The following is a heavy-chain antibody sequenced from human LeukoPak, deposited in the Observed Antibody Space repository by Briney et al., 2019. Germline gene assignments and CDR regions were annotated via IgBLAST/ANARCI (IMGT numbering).Heavy chain of an antibody. CDR1: GGSISSYY. D-gene: IGHD2-21*01. J-gene: IGHJ3*02. CDR3: ARDRSDLAYCGGACYPDAFDI. V-gene: IGHV4-59*01. CDR2: IYYSGST. Sequence: PSETLSLTCTVSGGSISSYYWSWIRQPPGKGLEWIGYIYYSGSTNYNPSLKSRVTISVDTSKNQFSLKLSSVTAADTAVYYCARDRSDLAYCGGACYPDAFDIWGQGTMVTVSS.